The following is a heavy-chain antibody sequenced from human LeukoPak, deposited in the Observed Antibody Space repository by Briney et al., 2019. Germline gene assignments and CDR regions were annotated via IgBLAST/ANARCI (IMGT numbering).Heavy chain of an antibody. J-gene: IGHJ4*02. CDR3: ARAYYYDSSGYPTDY. CDR2: IIPILGIA. V-gene: IGHV1-69*04. D-gene: IGHD3-22*01. CDR1: GGTFSSYA. Sequence: SVKVSCKASGGTFSSYAISWVRQAPGQGLEWMGRIIPILGIANYAQKFQGRVTITADKSTSTAYMELSSLRSEDTAVYYCARAYYYDSSGYPTDYWGQGTLVTVSS.